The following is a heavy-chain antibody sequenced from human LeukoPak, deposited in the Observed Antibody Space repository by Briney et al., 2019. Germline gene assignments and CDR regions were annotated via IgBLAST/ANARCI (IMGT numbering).Heavy chain of an antibody. Sequence: SETLSLTCTVSGGSISSYYWSWMRQPAGKGLEWIGRIHTSGSTNYNPSLKSRVTMSGDTSKNQFSLKLSSVTAADTAVYFCARVGSLRWYSYYLDVWGKGTTVTVSS. D-gene: IGHD1-26*01. CDR1: GGSISSYY. J-gene: IGHJ6*03. CDR2: IHTSGST. CDR3: ARVGSLRWYSYYLDV. V-gene: IGHV4-4*07.